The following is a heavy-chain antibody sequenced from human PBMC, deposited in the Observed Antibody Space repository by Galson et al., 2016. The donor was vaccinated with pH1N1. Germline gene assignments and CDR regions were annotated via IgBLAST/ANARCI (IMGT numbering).Heavy chain of an antibody. V-gene: IGHV3-21*01. J-gene: IGHJ1*01. CDR2: ISSGSDYI. Sequence: SLRLSCAASGIALRGYSMNWVRQAPGKGLEWVSFISSGSDYIYYGDSVKGRFTTSRDNAKNSLFLQVNSLSADDTGVYYCAREVWELRAFQDWGQGTLVTVSS. CDR1: GIALRGYS. CDR3: AREVWELRAFQD. D-gene: IGHD1-26*01.